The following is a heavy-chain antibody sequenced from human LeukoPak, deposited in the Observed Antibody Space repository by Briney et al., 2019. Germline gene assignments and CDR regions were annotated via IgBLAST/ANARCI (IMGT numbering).Heavy chain of an antibody. Sequence: PGGSLRLSCAASRFTFSSYWMSWVRQAPGRGLEWVANIEKDGSKKNYVDSVKGRFTISRDNAKNSLFLQMISLRDEDTAVYYCAKDRRTGTTLFDYWGQGTLVTVSS. J-gene: IGHJ4*02. V-gene: IGHV3-7*01. CDR3: AKDRRTGTTLFDY. CDR2: IEKDGSKK. D-gene: IGHD1-1*01. CDR1: RFTFSSYW.